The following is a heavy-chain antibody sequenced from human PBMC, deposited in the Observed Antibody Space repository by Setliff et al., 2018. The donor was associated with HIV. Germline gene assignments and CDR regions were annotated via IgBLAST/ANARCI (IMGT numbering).Heavy chain of an antibody. CDR3: ARQGLTMFPGGGVPAPILYYFDF. D-gene: IGHD3-10*01. J-gene: IGHJ4*02. Sequence: SETLSLTCTVSGGSIICSSYYWAWIRQPPGKGLEWIGTMYYRGTTYNNPSLKSRVTFSADTSKNQFSLTLNSVTATDTAVYYCARQGLTMFPGGGVPAPILYYFDFWGQGILVTVSS. CDR2: MYYRGTT. V-gene: IGHV4-39*01. CDR1: GGSIICSSYY.